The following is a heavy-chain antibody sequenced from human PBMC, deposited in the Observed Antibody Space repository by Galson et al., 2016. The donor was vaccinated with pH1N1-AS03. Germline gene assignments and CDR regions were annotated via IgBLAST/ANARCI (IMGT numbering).Heavy chain of an antibody. CDR1: GGTFSRNPFTFSSYA. Sequence: SVKVSCKASGGTFSRNPFTFSSYAISWVRQAPGQGLEWMGGLIPVFRTPNYAQKFQGRITITADESTSTAYMELSSLRSEDTAVYYCAIETRKTTTGGIDFRVQGTRLTFSS. CDR2: LIPVFRTP. CDR3: AIETRKTTTGGIDF. D-gene: IGHD7-27*01. J-gene: IGHJ4*03. V-gene: IGHV1-69*13.